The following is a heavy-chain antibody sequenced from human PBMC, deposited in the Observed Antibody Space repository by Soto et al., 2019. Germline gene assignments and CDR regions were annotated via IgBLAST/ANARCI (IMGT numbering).Heavy chain of an antibody. CDR2: ISAYNGNT. CDR3: AISGYESAYYYYGMDV. D-gene: IGHD5-12*01. V-gene: IGHV1-18*01. J-gene: IGHJ6*02. Sequence: ASVKVSCKASGYTFTSYGISWVRQAPGQGLEWMGWISAYNGNTNYAQKLQGRVTMTTDTSTSTAYMELRSLRSDDTAVYYCAISGYESAYYYYGMDVWGQGTTVTVSS. CDR1: GYTFTSYG.